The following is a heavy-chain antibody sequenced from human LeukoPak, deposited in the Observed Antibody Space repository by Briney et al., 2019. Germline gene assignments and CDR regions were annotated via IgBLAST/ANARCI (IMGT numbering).Heavy chain of an antibody. CDR3: ARPGYYDNSGFNFDY. CDR1: GGSISSSTVY. Sequence: PSETLSLTCTVSGGSISSSTVYWGWIRQPPGKGLEWIGGINYSGYTYYNPSLKSRVTISVDPPKNQFSLKLSSVTAADTAVYYCARPGYYDNSGFNFDYWGQGTLVTVSS. D-gene: IGHD3-22*01. V-gene: IGHV4-39*01. J-gene: IGHJ4*02. CDR2: INYSGYT.